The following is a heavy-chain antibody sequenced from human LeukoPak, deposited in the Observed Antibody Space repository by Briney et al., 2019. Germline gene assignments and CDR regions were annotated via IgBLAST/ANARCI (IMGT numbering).Heavy chain of an antibody. V-gene: IGHV1-2*02. CDR1: GYTFTGYY. D-gene: IGHD3-22*01. CDR2: INPNSGGT. CDR3: ASWNPQYYYDSSGYLDY. Sequence: ASVNVSCKASGYTFTGYYMHWVRQAPGQGLEWMGWINPNSGGTNYAQKFQGRVTMTRDTSISTAYMELSRLRSDDTAVYYCASWNPQYYYDSSGYLDYWGQGTLVTVSS. J-gene: IGHJ4*02.